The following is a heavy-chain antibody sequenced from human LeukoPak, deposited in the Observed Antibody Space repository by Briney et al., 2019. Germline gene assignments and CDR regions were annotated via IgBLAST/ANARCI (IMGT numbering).Heavy chain of an antibody. D-gene: IGHD3-3*02. CDR3: ARGTSTFDY. J-gene: IGHJ4*02. Sequence: GGSLRLSCAASGFTFNNYWMNWVRQAPGKGLEWVSGIINNGISTSYAESVKGRFTISRDNSKSTLFLQMNSLRAEDTAVYYCARGTSTFDYWGQGTLVTVSS. CDR1: GFTFNNYW. V-gene: IGHV3-23*01. CDR2: IINNGIST.